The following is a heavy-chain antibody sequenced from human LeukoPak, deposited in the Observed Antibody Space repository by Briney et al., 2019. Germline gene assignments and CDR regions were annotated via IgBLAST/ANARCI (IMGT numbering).Heavy chain of an antibody. Sequence: PGRSLRLSCAASGFTFSSYGMHWVRQAPGKGLEWVAVISYGGSNKYYADSVKGRFTISRDNSKNTLYLQMNSLRAEDTAVYYCAKEGWELHLYYFDYWGQGTLVTVSS. D-gene: IGHD1-26*01. J-gene: IGHJ4*02. CDR2: ISYGGSNK. V-gene: IGHV3-30*18. CDR3: AKEGWELHLYYFDY. CDR1: GFTFSSYG.